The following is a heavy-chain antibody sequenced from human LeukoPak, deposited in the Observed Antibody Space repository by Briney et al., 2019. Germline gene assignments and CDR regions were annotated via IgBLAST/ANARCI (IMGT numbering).Heavy chain of an antibody. Sequence: SETLSLTCTVSGGSISSGDYSWSWIRQPPERGLEWIGNIYYTGSTYHNPSLKTRVTITVATTNNQFSRKLSSVTAADTAVYYGARCSSRYIDWLHPSNWFDPWGQGTLVTVSS. CDR1: GGSISSGDYS. V-gene: IGHV4-30-4*01. D-gene: IGHD3-9*01. CDR3: ARCSSRYIDWLHPSNWFDP. CDR2: IYYTGST. J-gene: IGHJ5*02.